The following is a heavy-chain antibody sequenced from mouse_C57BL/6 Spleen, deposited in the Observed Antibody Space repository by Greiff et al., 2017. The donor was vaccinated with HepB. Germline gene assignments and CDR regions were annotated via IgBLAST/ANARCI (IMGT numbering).Heavy chain of an antibody. D-gene: IGHD1-1*01. V-gene: IGHV2-2*01. J-gene: IGHJ4*01. CDR2: IWSGGST. Sequence: QVQLKESGPGLVQPSQSLSITCTVSGFSLTSYGVHWVRQSPGKGLEWLGVIWSGGSTDYNAAFISRLSISKDNSKSQVFFKMNSLQADDTAIYYCARSGSSSPMDYWGQGTSVTVSS. CDR3: ARSGSSSPMDY. CDR1: GFSLTSYG.